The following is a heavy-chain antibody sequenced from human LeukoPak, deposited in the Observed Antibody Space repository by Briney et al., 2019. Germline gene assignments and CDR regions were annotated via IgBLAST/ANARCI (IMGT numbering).Heavy chain of an antibody. Sequence: GGSLRLSCAASGFTVSSNYINWVRQAPGKGLEWVSAISGSGGSTYYADSVKGRFTISRDNSKNTLYLQMNSLRAEDTAVYYCAKGAYAFDIWGQGTMVTVSS. V-gene: IGHV3-23*01. CDR2: ISGSGGST. J-gene: IGHJ3*02. CDR3: AKGAYAFDI. CDR1: GFTVSSNY.